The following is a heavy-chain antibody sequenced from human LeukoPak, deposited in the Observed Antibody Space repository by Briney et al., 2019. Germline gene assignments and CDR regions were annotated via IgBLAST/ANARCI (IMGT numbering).Heavy chain of an antibody. CDR3: AKAFYGSGSYYPNWFDP. V-gene: IGHV3-23*01. CDR2: ISGSGGST. Sequence: GGSLRLSCAASGFTFSSYDMTWVRQAPGKGLEWVSAISGSGGSTYYADSVKGRFTISRDNSKNTLYLQMNSLRAEDTAVYYCAKAFYGSGSYYPNWFDPWGQGTLVTVSS. CDR1: GFTFSSYD. J-gene: IGHJ5*02. D-gene: IGHD3-10*01.